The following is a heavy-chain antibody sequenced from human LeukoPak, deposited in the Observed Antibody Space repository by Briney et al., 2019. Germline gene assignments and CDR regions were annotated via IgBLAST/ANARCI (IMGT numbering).Heavy chain of an antibody. V-gene: IGHV3-13*01. CDR2: IDTAGDT. CDR3: ARVLTARSGGYDAFDI. Sequence: GGSLRLSCVASGFTFSRYDMHWVRQPTGKGLEWVSGIDTAGDTYYPGSVEGRFTISRENAKNSLYLHMNTLRAGDTAVYFCARVLTARSGGYDAFDIWGQGTMVTVSS. D-gene: IGHD6-25*01. CDR1: GFTFSRYD. J-gene: IGHJ3*02.